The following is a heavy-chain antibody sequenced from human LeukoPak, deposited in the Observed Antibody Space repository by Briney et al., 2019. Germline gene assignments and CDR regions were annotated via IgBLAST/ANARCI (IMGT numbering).Heavy chain of an antibody. CDR2: INHSGST. Sequence: PSETLSLTCAVYVASFSGYYWSWIRHPPGKGLDGIGEINHSGSTNYNPSLKSRVTISVDTSKNQFSLKLSSVTAADTAVYYCARGDRYCSGGSCYNFDYWGQGTLVTVSS. V-gene: IGHV4-34*01. J-gene: IGHJ4*02. D-gene: IGHD2-15*01. CDR3: ARGDRYCSGGSCYNFDY. CDR1: VASFSGYY.